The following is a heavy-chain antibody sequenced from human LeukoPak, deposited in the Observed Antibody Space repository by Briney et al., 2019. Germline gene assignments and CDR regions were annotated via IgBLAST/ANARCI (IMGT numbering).Heavy chain of an antibody. J-gene: IGHJ5*02. V-gene: IGHV3-7*04. CDR3: ARATTTVTVNNWFDP. CDR1: GFTFSGYW. Sequence: GGSLRLSCAASGFTFSGYWMTWVRQGPGKGLEWVANIKQDGSEKYYVDSVKGRFTISRDNAKNSMYLQMNSLRAEDTVVYYCARATTTVTVNNWFDPWGQGTLVTVSS. CDR2: IKQDGSEK. D-gene: IGHD4-17*01.